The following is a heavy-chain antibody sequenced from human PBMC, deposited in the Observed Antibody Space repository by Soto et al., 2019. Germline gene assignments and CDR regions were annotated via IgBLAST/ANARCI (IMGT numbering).Heavy chain of an antibody. D-gene: IGHD2-2*01. J-gene: IGHJ6*02. CDR3: ARVKSTYCSSTSCTVHGMDV. CDR2: ISYDGSNK. Sequence: RGSLRFSCASCDFNFSIYAMHWVRQAPGKGLDWVAVISYDGSNKYYADSVKGRFTISRDNSKNTLYLQMNSLRAEDTAVYYCARVKSTYCSSTSCTVHGMDVWGQGATVTVSS. V-gene: IGHV3-30-3*01. CDR1: DFNFSIYA.